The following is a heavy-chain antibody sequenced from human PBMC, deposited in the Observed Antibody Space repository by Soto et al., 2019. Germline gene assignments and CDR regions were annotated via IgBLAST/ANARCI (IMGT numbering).Heavy chain of an antibody. J-gene: IGHJ4*02. V-gene: IGHV4-31*03. CDR2: IYYSGST. CDR3: ARDRYNYYYDSSGYWGYFDY. Sequence: QVQLQESGPGLVKPSQTLSLTCTVSGGSISSGGYYWSWIRQHPGKGLEWIGYIYYSGSTYYNPSLKSRVTISVDTSKNQFSLKLSSVTAADTAVYYCARDRYNYYYDSSGYWGYFDYWGQGTLVTVSS. D-gene: IGHD3-22*01. CDR1: GGSISSGGYY.